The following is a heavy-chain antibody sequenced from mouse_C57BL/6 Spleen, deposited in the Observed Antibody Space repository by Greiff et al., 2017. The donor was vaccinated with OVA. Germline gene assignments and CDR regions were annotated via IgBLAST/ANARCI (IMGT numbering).Heavy chain of an antibody. CDR2: IWSGGST. Sequence: VKLVESGPGLVQPSQSLSITCTVSGFSLTSYGVHWVRQSPGKGLEWLGVIWSGGSTDYNAAFISSLSISKDNSKIQVFFKMNSRQAGDTAIYYCARNGGYWGQSTTLTVSS. CDR3: ARNGGY. CDR1: GFSLTSYG. J-gene: IGHJ2*01. V-gene: IGHV2-2*01.